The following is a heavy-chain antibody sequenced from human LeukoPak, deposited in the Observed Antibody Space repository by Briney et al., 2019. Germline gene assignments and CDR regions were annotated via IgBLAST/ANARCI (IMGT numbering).Heavy chain of an antibody. J-gene: IGHJ6*03. D-gene: IGHD6-13*01. CDR3: ARDRRGSSWSHYMDV. CDR1: GGSISSYY. CDR2: IYTSGST. V-gene: IGHV4-4*07. Sequence: PSETLSLTCTVSGGSISSYYWSWIRQPAGKGLEWIGRIYTSGSTNYNPSLESRVTMSVDTSKNQFSLKLSSVTAADTAVYYCARDRRGSSWSHYMDVWGKGTTVTVSS.